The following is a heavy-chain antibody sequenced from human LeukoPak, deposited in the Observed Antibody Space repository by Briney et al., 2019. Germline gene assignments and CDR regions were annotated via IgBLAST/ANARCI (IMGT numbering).Heavy chain of an antibody. Sequence: SETLSLTCTVSVDSISTSGYSWSWIRQPPGKGLEWIGYIYYSGSTNYNPSLKSRVTISVDTSKNQFSLKLSSVTAADTAVYYCASKEIAAAPFDPWGQGTLVTVSS. J-gene: IGHJ5*02. V-gene: IGHV4-61*08. CDR3: ASKEIAAAPFDP. D-gene: IGHD6-13*01. CDR2: IYYSGST. CDR1: VDSISTSGYS.